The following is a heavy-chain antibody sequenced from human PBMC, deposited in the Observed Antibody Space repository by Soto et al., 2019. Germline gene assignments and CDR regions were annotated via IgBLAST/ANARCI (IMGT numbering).Heavy chain of an antibody. V-gene: IGHV4-34*01. D-gene: IGHD3-3*01. CDR1: GRSFSGYY. CDR3: ARDTYYDFWSGYGMDV. CDR2: INHSGST. Sequence: SETLSLTCAVYGRSFSGYYWSWIRQPPGKGLEWIGEINHSGSTNYNPSLKSRVTISVDTSKNQFSLKLSSVTAADTAVYYCARDTYYDFWSGYGMDVWGQGTTVTVSS. J-gene: IGHJ6*02.